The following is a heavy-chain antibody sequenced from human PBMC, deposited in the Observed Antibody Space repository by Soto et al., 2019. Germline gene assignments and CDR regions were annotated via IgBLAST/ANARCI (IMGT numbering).Heavy chain of an antibody. CDR3: AREGGGYRFDY. D-gene: IGHD1-26*01. Sequence: QVQLQESGPGLVKPSETLSLTCAVSGASFETYYWSWIRQPPGKGLEWIGYIFYSGHLKYNPSLKSRLTTSVDPSKHQMSLPLTSGTAADPAVYYCAREGGGYRFDYWGQGTLVTVSS. J-gene: IGHJ4*02. CDR2: IFYSGHL. V-gene: IGHV4-59*01. CDR1: GASFETYY.